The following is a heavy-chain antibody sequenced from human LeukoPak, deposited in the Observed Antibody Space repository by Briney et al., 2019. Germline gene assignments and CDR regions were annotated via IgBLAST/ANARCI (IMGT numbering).Heavy chain of an antibody. CDR3: ASLCSSTSCYSYAFDI. J-gene: IGHJ3*02. D-gene: IGHD2-2*01. V-gene: IGHV1-2*02. CDR2: INPNSGGT. CDR1: GYTFTGYY. Sequence: ASVRVSCKASGYTFTGYYMHWVRQAPGQGLEWKGWINPNSGGTNYAQKFQGRVPMTRDTSISTAYMELRRLRSDDTAVYYCASLCSSTSCYSYAFDIWGQGTMVTVSS.